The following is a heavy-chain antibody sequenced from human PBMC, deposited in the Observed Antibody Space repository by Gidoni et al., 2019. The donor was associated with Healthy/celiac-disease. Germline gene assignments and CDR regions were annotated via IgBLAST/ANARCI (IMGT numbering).Heavy chain of an antibody. CDR1: GGSISSYY. CDR3: ARGTSHYDILTGYSTLFDY. D-gene: IGHD3-9*01. V-gene: IGHV4-59*01. CDR2: ISYSGST. J-gene: IGHJ4*02. Sequence: VQLQESGPGLVKPSETLSLTCTVSGGSISSYYWSWIRQPPGKGLEWIGYISYSGSTNYNPSLKSRVTISVDTSKNQFSLKLSSVTAADTAVYYCARGTSHYDILTGYSTLFDYWGQGTLVTVSS.